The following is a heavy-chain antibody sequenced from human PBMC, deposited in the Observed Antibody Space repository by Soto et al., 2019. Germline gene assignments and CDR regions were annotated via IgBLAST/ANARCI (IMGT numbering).Heavy chain of an antibody. J-gene: IGHJ4*02. CDR2: IYHSGST. CDR1: GGSISSGGYS. CDR3: ASRSPGLLWFGELFFDY. V-gene: IGHV4-30-2*01. Sequence: SETLSLTCAVSGGSISSGGYSWSWIRQPPGKGLEWIGYIYHSGSTYYNPSLKSRVTISVDRSKNQFSLKLSSVTAADTAVYYCASRSPGLLWFGELFFDYWGQGTLVTVSS. D-gene: IGHD3-10*01.